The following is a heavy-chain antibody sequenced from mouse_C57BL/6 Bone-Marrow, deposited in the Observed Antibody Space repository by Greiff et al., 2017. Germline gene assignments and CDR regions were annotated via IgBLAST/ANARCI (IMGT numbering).Heavy chain of an antibody. CDR1: GFNIKDTY. Sequence: EVKLVESGAELVKPGASVKLSCTASGFNIKDTYMHWVKQRPEQGLEWIGRIDPANGNTKYDPKFQGKATITADTSSNTAYLQLSSLTSEDAAVYYCATRLLRCYFDVWGAGTTVTVSS. CDR3: ATRLLRCYFDV. J-gene: IGHJ1*01. D-gene: IGHD2-3*01. V-gene: IGHV14-3*02. CDR2: IDPANGNT.